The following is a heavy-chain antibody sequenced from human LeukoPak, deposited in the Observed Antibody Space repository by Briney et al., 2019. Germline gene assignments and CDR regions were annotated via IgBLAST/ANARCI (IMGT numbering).Heavy chain of an antibody. CDR2: IYYSGSA. CDR1: GGSISSYY. Sequence: SETLSLTCTVSGGSISSYYWSWIRQPPGKGLEWIGYIYYSGSANYNPSPKSRVTISSDTSKIQFSLKLSSVTAADTALYYCSGLPFREYYYILTSYYRKIRFDPWGQGTLVTVSS. D-gene: IGHD3-9*01. J-gene: IGHJ5*02. CDR3: SGLPFREYYYILTSYYRKIRFDP. V-gene: IGHV4-59*01.